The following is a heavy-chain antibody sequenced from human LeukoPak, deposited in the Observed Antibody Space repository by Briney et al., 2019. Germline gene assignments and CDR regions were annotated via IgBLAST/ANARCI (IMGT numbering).Heavy chain of an antibody. J-gene: IGHJ5*02. CDR2: ISWNSGRI. CDR3: AKDSSGWSFNWFDP. D-gene: IGHD6-19*01. Sequence: GGSLRLSCAAAGFTFDDDAMHWVRHAQGKGLGWDSGISWNSGRIGYADSVKGRFTISSDNAKNSLYLQMNSLRAEDTALYYCAKDSSGWSFNWFDPWGQGTLVTVSS. CDR1: GFTFDDDA. V-gene: IGHV3-9*01.